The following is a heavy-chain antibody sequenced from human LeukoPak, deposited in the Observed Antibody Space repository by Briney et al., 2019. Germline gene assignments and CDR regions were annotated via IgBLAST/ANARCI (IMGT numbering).Heavy chain of an antibody. V-gene: IGHV1-69*04. CDR1: GGTFSSYA. Sequence: GASVKVSCKASGGTFSSYAISWVRQAPGQGLEWMGRIIPILGIANYAQKFQGRVTITADISTSTAYMELSSLRSEDTAVYYCARDGRENYYDSSGDYWGQGTLVTVSS. J-gene: IGHJ4*02. D-gene: IGHD3-22*01. CDR2: IIPILGIA. CDR3: ARDGRENYYDSSGDY.